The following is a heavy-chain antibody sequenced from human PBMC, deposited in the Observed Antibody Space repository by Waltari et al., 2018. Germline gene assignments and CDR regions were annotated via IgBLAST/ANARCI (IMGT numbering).Heavy chain of an antibody. D-gene: IGHD6-19*01. CDR1: GGSFSGYY. CDR3: ASSSGCGY. V-gene: IGHV4-34*01. Sequence: QVQLQQWGAGLLKPWGTLPLPCAAYGGSFSGYYWSWIRQPPGKGLEWIGEINHSGSTNYNPSLKSRVTISVDTSKNQFSLKLSSVTAADTAVYYCASSSGCGYWGQGTLVTVSS. J-gene: IGHJ4*02. CDR2: INHSGST.